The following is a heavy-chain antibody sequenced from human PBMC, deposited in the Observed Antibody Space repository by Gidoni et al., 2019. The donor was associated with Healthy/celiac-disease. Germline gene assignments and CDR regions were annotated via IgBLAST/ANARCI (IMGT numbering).Heavy chain of an antibody. CDR2: MKSKTDDGTT. CDR3: TTAHDYGDYGAYFDY. Sequence: EVQLAESGGGLAKPAGSLSLSCAACGSTFCNSWMSWVRQAPGKGLEWVGHMKSKTDDGTTDYAAPVKGRFTISRDDTKNTLYLQMNSLKTEDTAVYYCTTAHDYGDYGAYFDYWGQGTLVTVSS. CDR1: GSTFCNSW. D-gene: IGHD4-17*01. V-gene: IGHV3-15*01. J-gene: IGHJ4*02.